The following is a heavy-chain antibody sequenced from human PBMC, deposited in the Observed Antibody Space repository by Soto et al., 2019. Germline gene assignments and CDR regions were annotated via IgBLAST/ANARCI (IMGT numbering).Heavy chain of an antibody. Sequence: GGSLRLCCAASQFSFRSYAMHWIRQSPGKGLEWVAVISFDGNSLHYADSVRDRFTISRDNSKNTLYLQMNNLRPEDTAVYYCARTFDTITYYFDYWGQGTVVTVSS. D-gene: IGHD3-9*01. J-gene: IGHJ4*02. V-gene: IGHV3-30-3*01. CDR3: ARTFDTITYYFDY. CDR1: QFSFRSYA. CDR2: ISFDGNSL.